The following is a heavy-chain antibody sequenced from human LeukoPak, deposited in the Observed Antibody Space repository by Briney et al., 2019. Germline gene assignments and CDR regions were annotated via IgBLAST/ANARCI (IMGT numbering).Heavy chain of an antibody. CDR2: IYYSGST. J-gene: IGHJ4*02. V-gene: IGHV4-59*12. CDR3: ARLNRIVLMVYAKYYFDY. Sequence: SETLSLTCTVSGVSISSYYWSWIRQPPGKGLEWIGYIYYSGSTNYNPSLKSRVTISVDTSKNQFSLKLSSVTAADTAVYYCARLNRIVLMVYAKYYFDYWGQGTLVTVSS. D-gene: IGHD2-8*01. CDR1: GVSISSYY.